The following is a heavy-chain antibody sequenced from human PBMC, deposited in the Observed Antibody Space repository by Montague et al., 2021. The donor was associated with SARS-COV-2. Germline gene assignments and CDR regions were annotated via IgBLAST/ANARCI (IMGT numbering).Heavy chain of an antibody. Sequence: SLRLSCAASGFTFDDYAMHWVRQAPGKGLEWVSGISWNSGSIGYADSXKGRFPISRDNAKNSLYLQMNSLRAEDTALYYCAKDMGGAVAVPPHYYYYGMDVWGQGTTVTVSS. J-gene: IGHJ6*02. V-gene: IGHV3-9*01. CDR3: AKDMGGAVAVPPHYYYYGMDV. CDR2: ISWNSGSI. D-gene: IGHD6-19*01. CDR1: GFTFDDYA.